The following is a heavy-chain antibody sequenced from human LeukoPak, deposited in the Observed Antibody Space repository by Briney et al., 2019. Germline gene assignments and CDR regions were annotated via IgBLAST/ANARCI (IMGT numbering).Heavy chain of an antibody. CDR2: INPSGGSR. V-gene: IGHV1-46*01. CDR3: ARDACSSTICQAGGNWFDT. D-gene: IGHD2-2*01. Sequence: ASVKVSCKASGYTFTSYAMHWVRQAPGQGLEWMGTINPSGGSRSYAQKFQGRVTMTRDTSTSTVYMELSSLRSEDTAVYFCARDACSSTICQAGGNWFDTWGQGTLVIVS. J-gene: IGHJ5*02. CDR1: GYTFTSYA.